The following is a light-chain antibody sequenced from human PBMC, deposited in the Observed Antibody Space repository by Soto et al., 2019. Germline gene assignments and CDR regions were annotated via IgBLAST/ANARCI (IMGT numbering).Light chain of an antibody. CDR2: AAS. V-gene: IGKV3-20*01. J-gene: IGKJ2*01. CDR3: QQYGDSPET. Sequence: EIVLTQSPGTLSLFPGERATLSCRASQSVRSSSLAWYQVRPGQAPRLLIHAASRRATGIADRFSGSGSGTDFTLTISRLEPEDFAVYYCQQYGDSPETFGQGTKVEIK. CDR1: QSVRSSS.